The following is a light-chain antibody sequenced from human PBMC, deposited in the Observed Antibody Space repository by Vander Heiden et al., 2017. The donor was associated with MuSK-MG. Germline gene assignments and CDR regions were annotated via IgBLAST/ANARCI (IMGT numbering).Light chain of an antibody. CDR3: QQYYSGWT. V-gene: IGKV1-5*03. CDR1: QSINSW. CDR2: KAS. Sequence: DIQLTQSPATLSASVGDRVSITYRASQSINSWLAWYQQKPGKAPKLLIYKASILESGISSRFSGSESGTEFTLTISSLQPDDFGSYYCQQYYSGWTFGQGTKVEVK. J-gene: IGKJ1*01.